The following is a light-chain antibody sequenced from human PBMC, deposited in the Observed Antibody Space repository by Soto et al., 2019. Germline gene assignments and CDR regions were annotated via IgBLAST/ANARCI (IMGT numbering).Light chain of an antibody. CDR2: EVS. J-gene: IGLJ3*02. Sequence: QSALAQPPSASGSPGQSVTISCTGTSSDVGGYNYVSWYQQHPGKAPKLMIYEVSKRHSGVPDRFSGSKSGNTASLTVSGLQAEDEADYYCSSYAATNNLVFGGGTKLTVL. CDR3: SSYAATNNLV. CDR1: SSDVGGYNY. V-gene: IGLV2-8*01.